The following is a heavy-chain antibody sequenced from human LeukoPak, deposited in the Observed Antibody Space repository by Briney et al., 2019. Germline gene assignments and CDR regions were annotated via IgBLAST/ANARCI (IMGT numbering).Heavy chain of an antibody. CDR1: GFTFSDYA. V-gene: IGHV3-23*01. CDR3: AKTPWSYYDSSGYYGFGY. J-gene: IGHJ4*02. CDR2: ISGSGGST. Sequence: GGSLRLSCTGSGFTFSDYAMSWVRQAPGKGLEWVSAISGSGGSTYYADSVKGRFTISRDNSKNTLYLQMNSLRAEDTTVYYCAKTPWSYYDSSGYYGFGYWGQGTLVTVSS. D-gene: IGHD3-22*01.